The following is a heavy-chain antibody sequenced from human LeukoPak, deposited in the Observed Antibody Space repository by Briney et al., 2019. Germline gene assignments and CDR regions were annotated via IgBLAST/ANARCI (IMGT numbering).Heavy chain of an antibody. V-gene: IGHV4-39*07. J-gene: IGHJ6*03. CDR2: MYYSGST. CDR1: GGSISRSSYY. Sequence: SETLSLTCTVSGGSISRSSYYWGWIRQPPWKGLEWIGSMYYSGSTFYNPSLKSRVTILVDTSKNQFSLKLSSVTAADTAVYYCARDYGSGRRYYYMDVWGKGTTVTVSS. D-gene: IGHD3-10*01. CDR3: ARDYGSGRRYYYMDV.